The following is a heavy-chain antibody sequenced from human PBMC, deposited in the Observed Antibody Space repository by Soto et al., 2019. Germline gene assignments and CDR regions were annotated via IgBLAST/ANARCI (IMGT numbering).Heavy chain of an antibody. Sequence: SETLSLTCTVSGGSISSYYWSWIRQPAGKGLEWIGRIYTSGSTNYNPSLKSRVTMSLDKSKNQFSLKMNSVTAADTAVYSCARDVIAPPHYFDPWGQGTLVTVSS. CDR2: IYTSGST. CDR1: GGSISSYY. CDR3: ARDVIAPPHYFDP. D-gene: IGHD1-26*01. V-gene: IGHV4-4*07. J-gene: IGHJ5*02.